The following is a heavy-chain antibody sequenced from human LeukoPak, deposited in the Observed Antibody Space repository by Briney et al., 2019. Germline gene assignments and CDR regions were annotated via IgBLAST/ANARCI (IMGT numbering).Heavy chain of an antibody. CDR3: ARDGGHYGDYYFDY. V-gene: IGHV1-69*13. D-gene: IGHD4-17*01. CDR1: GGTFSSYA. CDR2: IIPIFGTA. J-gene: IGHJ4*02. Sequence: ASVKVPCKASGGTFSSYAISWVRQAPGQGLEWMGGIIPIFGTANYAQKFQGRVTITADESTSTAYMELSSLRSEDTAVYYCARDGGHYGDYYFDYWGQGTLVTVSS.